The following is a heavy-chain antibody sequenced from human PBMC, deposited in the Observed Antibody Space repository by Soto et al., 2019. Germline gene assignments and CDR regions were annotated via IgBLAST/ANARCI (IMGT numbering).Heavy chain of an antibody. V-gene: IGHV4-31*03. CDR2: IYYSGST. D-gene: IGHD1-1*01. CDR1: GCSISSCGYY. Sequence: PSETLSLTCTVSGCSISSCGYYWSWIRQHPGKGLEWIGYIYYSGSTYYNPSLKSRVTISVDTSKNQFSLKLSSVTAADTAVYYCVSVDGYNWKHHHFDDGGQGTLFT. J-gene: IGHJ4*02. CDR3: VSVDGYNWKHHHFDD.